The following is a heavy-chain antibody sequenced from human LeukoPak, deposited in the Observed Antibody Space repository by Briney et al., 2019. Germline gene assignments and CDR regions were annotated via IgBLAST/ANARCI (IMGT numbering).Heavy chain of an antibody. J-gene: IGHJ6*02. CDR1: GVSIINFH. V-gene: IGHV4-4*07. D-gene: IGHD2-8*01. CDR2: MFTSENA. CDR3: ARDRLCPNGVCNVNAKYGMDV. Sequence: SETLSLTCTVSGVSIINFHWSWIRRPAGKGLEWVGRMFTSENANYNPSLKSRVTMSLDASRNQFSLKLSSVTAADTAVYFCARDRLCPNGVCNVNAKYGMDVWGQGTTVTV.